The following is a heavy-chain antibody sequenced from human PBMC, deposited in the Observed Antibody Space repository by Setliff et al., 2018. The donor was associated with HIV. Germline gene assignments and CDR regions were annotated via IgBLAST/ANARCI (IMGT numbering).Heavy chain of an antibody. V-gene: IGHV4-61*02. Sequence: TLSLTCTVSGGSISSGSYYWSWIRQPAGKGLEWIGRIYTSGSTNYNPSLKSRVSISVDTSKNQFSLKLSSVTAADTAVYYCARGIYSYGYLFDYWGQGTLVTVS. CDR3: ARGIYSYGYLFDY. CDR1: GGSISSGSYY. J-gene: IGHJ4*02. CDR2: IYTSGST. D-gene: IGHD5-18*01.